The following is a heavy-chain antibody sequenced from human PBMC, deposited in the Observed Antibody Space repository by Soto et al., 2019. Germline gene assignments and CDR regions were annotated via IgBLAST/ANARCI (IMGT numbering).Heavy chain of an antibody. CDR2: ISGSGGST. J-gene: IGHJ6*02. CDR1: GFTFSSYA. D-gene: IGHD3-3*01. CDR3: AKESGYYMYYYYGIDV. Sequence: EVQLLESGGGLVQPGGSLRLSCAASGFTFSSYAMSWVRQAPGKGLEWVSAISGSGGSTYYADSVKGRFTISRDNSKNTLYLQMNSLRAEDTAVYYCAKESGYYMYYYYGIDVWGQGTTVTVSS. V-gene: IGHV3-23*01.